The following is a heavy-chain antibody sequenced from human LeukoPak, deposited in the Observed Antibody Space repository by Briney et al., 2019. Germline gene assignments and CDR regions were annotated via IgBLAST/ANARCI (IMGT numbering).Heavy chain of an antibody. D-gene: IGHD2-2*02. CDR2: ISYDGSNK. J-gene: IGHJ6*02. CDR3: ARVHCSSTSCYRGYYYYGMDV. CDR1: GFTFSSYA. V-gene: IGHV3-30-3*01. Sequence: GRSLRLSCAASGFTFSSYAMHWVRQAPGKGLEWVAVISYDGSNKYYVDSVKGRFTISRDNSKNTLYLQMNSLRAEDTAVYYCARVHCSSTSCYRGYYYYGMDVWGQGTTVTVSS.